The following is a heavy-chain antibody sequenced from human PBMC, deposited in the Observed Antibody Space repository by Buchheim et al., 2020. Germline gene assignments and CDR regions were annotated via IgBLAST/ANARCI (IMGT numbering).Heavy chain of an antibody. CDR2: INHSGST. Sequence: QVQLQQWGAGLLKPSETLSLTCAVYGGSFSGYYWSWIRQPPGKGLEWIGEINHSGSTNYNPSLKSRVTISVDTSKNQFSLKLSSVTAADTAVYYCARGDIVVVPAAMLVVGWFDPWGQGTL. CDR3: ARGDIVVVPAAMLVVGWFDP. J-gene: IGHJ5*02. CDR1: GGSFSGYY. V-gene: IGHV4-34*01. D-gene: IGHD2-2*01.